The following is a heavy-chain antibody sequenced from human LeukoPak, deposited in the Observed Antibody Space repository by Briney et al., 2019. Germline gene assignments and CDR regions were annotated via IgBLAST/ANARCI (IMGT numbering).Heavy chain of an antibody. J-gene: IGHJ4*02. Sequence: SQTLSLTCTVSGGSISSGDFYWSWIRQPPGKGLEWIGYIYYSGSTYYNPSLKSRVTISVDTSKNQFSLKLSSVTAADTAVYYCARVDRDVWGSYRYGVDYWGQGTLVTVSS. V-gene: IGHV4-30-4*08. CDR1: GGSISSGDFY. CDR3: ARVDRDVWGSYRYGVDY. D-gene: IGHD3-16*02. CDR2: IYYSGST.